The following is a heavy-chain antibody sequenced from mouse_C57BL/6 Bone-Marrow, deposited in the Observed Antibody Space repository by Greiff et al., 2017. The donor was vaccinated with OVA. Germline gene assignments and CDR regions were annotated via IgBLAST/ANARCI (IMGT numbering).Heavy chain of an antibody. CDR2: INPSNGGT. V-gene: IGHV1-53*01. D-gene: IGHD1-1*01. Sequence: QVQLQQSGTELVKPGASVKLSCKASGYTFTSYWMHWVKQRPGQGLEWIGNINPSNGGTNYNEKFKSKATLTVDKSSSTAYMQLSSLTSKDSAVYYCVLITTVVAVDYWGQGTTLTVSS. CDR1: GYTFTSYW. CDR3: VLITTVVAVDY. J-gene: IGHJ2*01.